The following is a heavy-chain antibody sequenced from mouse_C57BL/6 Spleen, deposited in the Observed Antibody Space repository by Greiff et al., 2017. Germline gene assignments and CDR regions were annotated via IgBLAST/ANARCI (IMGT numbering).Heavy chain of an antibody. Sequence: EVQLQQSGPELVKPGASVKISCKASGYSFTDYNMNWVKQSTGQSLEWIGVINPNYGTTSYNQKFKGKATLTVDQSSSTAYMQLNSLTSEDSAVYYCAIYYDYDNYFDYWGQGTTLTVSS. CDR3: AIYYDYDNYFDY. CDR1: GYSFTDYN. D-gene: IGHD2-4*01. CDR2: INPNYGTT. J-gene: IGHJ2*01. V-gene: IGHV1-39*01.